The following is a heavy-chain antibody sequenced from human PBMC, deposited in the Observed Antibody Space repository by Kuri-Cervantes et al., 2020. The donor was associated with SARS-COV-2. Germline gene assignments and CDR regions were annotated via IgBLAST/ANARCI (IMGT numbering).Heavy chain of an antibody. CDR2: IYYSGST. J-gene: IGHJ4*02. D-gene: IGHD3-3*01. CDR1: GGSISSSSYY. CDR3: ARKGLWSGYLN. V-gene: IGHV4-39*07. Sequence: TETLSLTCTVSGGSISSSSYYWGWISQPPGKGLEWIGSIYYSGSTYYNPSLKSRVTISVDTSKNQFSLKLSSVTAADTAVYYCARKGLWSGYLNWGQGTLVTVSS.